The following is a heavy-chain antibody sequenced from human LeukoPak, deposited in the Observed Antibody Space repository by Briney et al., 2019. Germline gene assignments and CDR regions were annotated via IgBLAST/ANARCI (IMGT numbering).Heavy chain of an antibody. CDR3: ARQAYRLIRGVYSPVCYFDY. J-gene: IGHJ4*02. Sequence: SETLSLTCTVSGDSISSYYWTWIRQAPGKGLEWIGYIYHTGSTNYNPSLKSRLTISLDTSKNQFSLKLSSLTAADTAVYYCARQAYRLIRGVYSPVCYFDYWGQGTLVTVSS. V-gene: IGHV4-59*08. D-gene: IGHD3-10*01. CDR2: IYHTGST. CDR1: GDSISSYY.